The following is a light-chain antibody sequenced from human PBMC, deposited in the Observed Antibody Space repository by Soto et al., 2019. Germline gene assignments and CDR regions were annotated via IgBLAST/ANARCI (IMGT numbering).Light chain of an antibody. CDR3: SSYTTTGTLYV. Sequence: QSALTQPASVSGSPGQSITISCTGTSSDVGAYNYVSWYQQHPGKAPQLMMYDVSNRPSGVSDRFSGSKSGNTASLTISGLQAEDEADYYCSSYTTTGTLYVFGTGTKLTVL. J-gene: IGLJ1*01. CDR1: SSDVGAYNY. CDR2: DVS. V-gene: IGLV2-14*01.